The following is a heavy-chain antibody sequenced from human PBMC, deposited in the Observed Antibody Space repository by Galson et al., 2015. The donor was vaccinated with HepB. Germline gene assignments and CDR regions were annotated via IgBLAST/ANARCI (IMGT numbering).Heavy chain of an antibody. CDR2: IDHIGNT. CDR3: ARGFRGRTSSWYNS. D-gene: IGHD2-2*01. CDR1: GGSFSGIY. J-gene: IGHJ5*01. V-gene: IGHV4-34*01. Sequence: LSLTCAVYGGSFSGIYWSWVRQPPGKGLEWIGEIDHIGNTNYNPSLKSRVTISVDTSKNQFSLKLTSVTVADTAVYFCARGFRGRTSSWYNSWGQGTLATVSS.